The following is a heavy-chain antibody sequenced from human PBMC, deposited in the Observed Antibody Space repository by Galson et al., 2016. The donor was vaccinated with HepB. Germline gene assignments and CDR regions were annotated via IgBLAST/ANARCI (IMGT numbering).Heavy chain of an antibody. CDR2: IGGTSDYI. CDR3: ARDKISGWYYFDH. Sequence: SLRLSCAASGFTFSTYYMNWVRQAPGKGLEWVSSIGGTSDYINYADSVKGRFTVSRDNAKNSLYLQMNSLRAEDTAIYYCARDKISGWYYFDHWGQGTLVTVSS. J-gene: IGHJ4*02. CDR1: GFTFSTYY. V-gene: IGHV3-21*01. D-gene: IGHD6-19*01.